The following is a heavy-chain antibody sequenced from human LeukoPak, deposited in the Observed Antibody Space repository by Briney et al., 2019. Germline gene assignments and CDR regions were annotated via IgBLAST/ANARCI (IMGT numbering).Heavy chain of an antibody. V-gene: IGHV4-59*08. CDR1: GGSISGYY. CDR2: VYHRGTT. D-gene: IGHD3-22*01. Sequence: SETLSLTCTVSGGSISGYYWTWIRQPPGKGLEWIGNVYHRGTTYYNPSLKSRVTISVDTSKNQFSLQLTSVTAADTAVYYCARLGAPSINYYDSRGYFDLWGRGTLVTVSS. J-gene: IGHJ2*01. CDR3: ARLGAPSINYYDSRGYFDL.